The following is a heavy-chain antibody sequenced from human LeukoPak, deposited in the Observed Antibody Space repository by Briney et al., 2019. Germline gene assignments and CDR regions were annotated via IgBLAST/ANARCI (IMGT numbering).Heavy chain of an antibody. J-gene: IGHJ4*02. D-gene: IGHD3-22*01. CDR3: TRGGYYEPIDS. CDR1: GGSISTYY. CDR2: IYNSGST. V-gene: IGHV4-59*01. Sequence: SETLSLTCSVSGGSISTYYWSWIRQTPGKGLEQIGYIYNSGSTDYNPSLEGRVTMSVDTSKNQFSLKLSSVTAADTAVYYCTRGGYYEPIDSWGQGTLVTVSS.